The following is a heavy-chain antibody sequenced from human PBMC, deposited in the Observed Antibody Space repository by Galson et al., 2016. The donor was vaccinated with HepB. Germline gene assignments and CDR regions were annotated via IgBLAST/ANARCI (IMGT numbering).Heavy chain of an antibody. D-gene: IGHD3-22*01. J-gene: IGHJ4*02. Sequence: SLRLSCAASGISVSNNDMSWVRQDPGKGLEWLSVIYSVGSTNSADSVKGRFTISRDNSKNTVYLQMNSLRPEDMAVYYCVRVGSGYDYWGQGTLVTVSS. CDR1: GISVSNND. CDR2: IYSVGST. V-gene: IGHV3-53*05. CDR3: VRVGSGYDY.